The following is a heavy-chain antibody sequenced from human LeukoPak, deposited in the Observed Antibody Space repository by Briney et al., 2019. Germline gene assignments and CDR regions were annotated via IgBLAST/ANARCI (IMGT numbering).Heavy chain of an antibody. J-gene: IGHJ4*02. CDR1: GGSISSGGYY. D-gene: IGHD3-10*01. CDR3: ASGFGFGEFYPGAFDY. V-gene: IGHV4-31*03. Sequence: PSQTLSLTCTVSGGSISSGGYYWSWIRQHPGKGLEWIGYIYYSGSTYYNPSLKSRVTISVDTSKNQFSLKLSSVTAADTAVYYCASGFGFGEFYPGAFDYWGQGTLVTVSS. CDR2: IYYSGST.